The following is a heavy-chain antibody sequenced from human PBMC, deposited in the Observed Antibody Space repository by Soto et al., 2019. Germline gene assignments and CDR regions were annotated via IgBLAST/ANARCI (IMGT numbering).Heavy chain of an antibody. CDR1: GGTFSTYA. D-gene: IGHD3-10*01. V-gene: IGHV1-69*13. Sequence: SVKVSCKASGGTFSTYAISWVRQAPGQGLEWMGGIIPIFGSSNYAQKFQGRVTITADESTSTAYMELSSLRSEDTAVYYCARNRGIYYGSGTYYNTPYGMDVWGQGTTVTVSS. CDR3: ARNRGIYYGSGTYYNTPYGMDV. J-gene: IGHJ6*02. CDR2: IIPIFGSS.